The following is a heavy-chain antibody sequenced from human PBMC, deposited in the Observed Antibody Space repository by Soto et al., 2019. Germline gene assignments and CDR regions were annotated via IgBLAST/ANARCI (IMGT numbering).Heavy chain of an antibody. D-gene: IGHD2-2*01. Sequence: GASVKVSCKASGYTFTNFDVSWVRRAPGQGLEWMGWISAYTDTPNYAQKFQGRVAMTIDTFTSTAYMDLRSLTSDDTAVYYCARVIPGVEAWFDPWGQGTLVTVFS. CDR1: GYTFTNFD. CDR3: ARVIPGVEAWFDP. V-gene: IGHV1-18*01. CDR2: ISAYTDTP. J-gene: IGHJ5*02.